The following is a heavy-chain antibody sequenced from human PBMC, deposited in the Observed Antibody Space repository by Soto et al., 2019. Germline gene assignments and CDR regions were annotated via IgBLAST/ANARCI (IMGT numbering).Heavy chain of an antibody. Sequence: SETLSLTCAVYGGSFSGYYWSWIRKPPGKGLEWIGEINHSGSTNYNPSPKRRVTISVDTTKNQFSLKMSSVTAAGTAAYYCARIRVTMVRGVIINYYYYGMDVWGQGTTVTVSS. D-gene: IGHD3-10*01. V-gene: IGHV4-34*01. CDR3: ARIRVTMVRGVIINYYYYGMDV. J-gene: IGHJ6*02. CDR1: GGSFSGYY. CDR2: INHSGST.